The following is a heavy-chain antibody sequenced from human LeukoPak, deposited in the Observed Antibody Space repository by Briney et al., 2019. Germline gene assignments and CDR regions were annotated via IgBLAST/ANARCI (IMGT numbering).Heavy chain of an antibody. D-gene: IGHD3-22*01. CDR1: GFTFSSYW. CDR2: IKQDGSEK. J-gene: IGHJ5*02. V-gene: IGHV3-7*01. Sequence: PGGSLRLSCAASGFTFSSYWMSWVRQAPGKGLEWVANIKQDGSEKYYVDSVKGRFTISRDNAKNSLYLQMNSLRAEDTAVYYCAREGMYYYDSRGTFGFDPWGQGTLVTVSS. CDR3: AREGMYYYDSRGTFGFDP.